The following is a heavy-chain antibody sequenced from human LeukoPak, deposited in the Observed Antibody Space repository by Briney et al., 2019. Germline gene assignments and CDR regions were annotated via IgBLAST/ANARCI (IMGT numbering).Heavy chain of an antibody. CDR2: IGTGGDT. CDR3: VRDYGPGGFGP. J-gene: IGHJ5*02. D-gene: IGHD3-10*01. Sequence: GGSLRLSCAISGFSFDNYDMHWVRQISGEGLEWVAAIGTGGDTYYRDSVKGRFTISRGNAKNSLYLQMNSLRVGDTAVYYCVRDYGPGGFGPWGQGALVTVSS. CDR1: GFSFDNYD. V-gene: IGHV3-13*01.